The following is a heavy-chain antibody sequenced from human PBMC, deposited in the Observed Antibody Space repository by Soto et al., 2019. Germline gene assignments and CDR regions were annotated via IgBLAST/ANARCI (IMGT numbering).Heavy chain of an antibody. J-gene: IGHJ3*02. CDR3: ARDFNCTRRCIDVFDI. V-gene: IGHV1-18*01. CDR2: VSAYNGNT. CDR1: GYSFINYD. Sequence: GASVKVSCKASGYSFINYDISWVRQPPGQGLEWMGWVSAYNGNTNYAQKFQGRVTMTTDTSTSTAYMELRSLRSDDTAVYYCARDFNCTRRCIDVFDIWGQGTMVTVS. D-gene: IGHD2-8*01.